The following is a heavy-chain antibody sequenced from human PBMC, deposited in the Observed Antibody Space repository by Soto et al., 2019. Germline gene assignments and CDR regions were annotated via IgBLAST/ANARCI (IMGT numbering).Heavy chain of an antibody. J-gene: IGHJ6*02. Sequence: PGGSLRLSCAASGFTFISYAMSWGRQAPGKGLEWVSAISGSGGSTYYADSVKGRFTISRDNSKNTLYLQMNSLRAEDTAVYYCAKVDYGGNSGYYYYGMDVWGQGTTVTVSS. D-gene: IGHD4-17*01. CDR2: ISGSGGST. V-gene: IGHV3-23*01. CDR1: GFTFISYA. CDR3: AKVDYGGNSGYYYYGMDV.